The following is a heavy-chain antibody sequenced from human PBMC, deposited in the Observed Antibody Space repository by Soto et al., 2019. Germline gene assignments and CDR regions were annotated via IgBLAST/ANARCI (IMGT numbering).Heavy chain of an antibody. Sequence: SETLSLTCTVFGGSVSSGNYYWSWIRLPPGKGLEWIGYIYYSGSTNYNPSLKSRVTISVDTSKNQFSLKLSSVTAADTAVYYCARGGYYDFWSGYYTGSLSWFDPWGQGTLVTVS. D-gene: IGHD3-3*01. J-gene: IGHJ5*02. CDR2: IYYSGST. CDR1: GGSVSSGNYY. V-gene: IGHV4-61*01. CDR3: ARGGYYDFWSGYYTGSLSWFDP.